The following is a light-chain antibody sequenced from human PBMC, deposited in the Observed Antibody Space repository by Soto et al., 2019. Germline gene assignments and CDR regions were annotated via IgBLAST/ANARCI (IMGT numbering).Light chain of an antibody. CDR3: QQYNTYPET. J-gene: IGKJ1*01. Sequence: DIQMTQSPSSLSSSVGDRVTITCRASQSISSYLNWYQQKPGKAPKLLIYAASSLQSGVPSRFSGSGSGTEFTLTITSLQPDDFATYYCQQYNTYPETFGQGTKVDI. CDR2: AAS. CDR1: QSISSY. V-gene: IGKV1-39*01.